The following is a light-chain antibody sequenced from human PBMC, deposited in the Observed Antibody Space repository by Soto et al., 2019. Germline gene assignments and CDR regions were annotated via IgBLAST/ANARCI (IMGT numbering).Light chain of an antibody. J-gene: IGKJ1*01. CDR2: KAS. Sequence: IPMTQSPSTLSGSVGDRVTLTCLASQTISSWLAWYKQKPGKAPKLLIYKASTLKSGVPSRFRGSGSGTEFTLTISSLQPDDFATYYCQHYNSYSEAFGQGTKVDIK. CDR3: QHYNSYSEA. CDR1: QTISSW. V-gene: IGKV1-5*03.